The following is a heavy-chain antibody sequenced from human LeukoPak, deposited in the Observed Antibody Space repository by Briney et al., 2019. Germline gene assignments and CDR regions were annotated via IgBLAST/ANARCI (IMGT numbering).Heavy chain of an antibody. CDR1: GVSITTSTHY. J-gene: IGHJ4*02. Sequence: PSETLSLTCTVSGVSITTSTHYWAWIRQPPGKGLEWIGEINHSGSTNYNPSLKSRVTISVDTSKNQFSLKLSSVTAADTAVYYCARSEELATTVSSFDYWGQGTLVTVSS. D-gene: IGHD4-17*01. CDR2: INHSGST. V-gene: IGHV4-39*07. CDR3: ARSEELATTVSSFDY.